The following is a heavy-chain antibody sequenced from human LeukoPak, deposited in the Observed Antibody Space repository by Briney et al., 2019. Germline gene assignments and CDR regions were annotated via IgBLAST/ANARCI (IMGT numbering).Heavy chain of an antibody. CDR2: IYYSGST. J-gene: IGHJ4*02. CDR3: ARAEYTTGWYSIY. Sequence: PSETLSLTCTVSGGSISSYYWSWIRQPPGKGLEWVGYIYYSGSTNYNPSLKSRVTISVDSSKNQFSLKPSSVTAADTAVYYCARAEYTTGWYSIYWGQGTLVTLSS. D-gene: IGHD6-19*01. V-gene: IGHV4-59*01. CDR1: GGSISSYY.